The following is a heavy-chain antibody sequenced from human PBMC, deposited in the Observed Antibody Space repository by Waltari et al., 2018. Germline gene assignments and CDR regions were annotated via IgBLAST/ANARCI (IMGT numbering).Heavy chain of an antibody. CDR2: IYTSGST. V-gene: IGHV4-4*07. CDR3: ARAGDFWSEYYFDY. J-gene: IGHJ4*02. Sequence: QVQLQESGPGLVKPSETLSLTCPVSGCSISSYYWSWIRLPAGKGLEWIGRIYTSGSTNYNPSLKSRVTMSVDTSKNQFSLKLSSVTAADTAVYYCARAGDFWSEYYFDYWGQGTLVTVSS. CDR1: GCSISSYY. D-gene: IGHD3-3*01.